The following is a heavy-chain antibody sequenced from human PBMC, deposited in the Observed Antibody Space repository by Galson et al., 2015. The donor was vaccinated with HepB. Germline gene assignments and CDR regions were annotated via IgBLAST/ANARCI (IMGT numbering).Heavy chain of an antibody. CDR1: GFTFSAHG. V-gene: IGHV3-33*01. CDR3: AREESRRQWLD. J-gene: IGHJ4*02. D-gene: IGHD6-19*01. Sequence: SLRLSCAASGFTFSAHGMHWVRQAPGKGLEWVAFIWSDGNNKYYADSVKGRFTISRDNSKNTLYLQMNNLGAEDTAVYYCAREESRRQWLDWGQGTLVTVSS. CDR2: IWSDGNNK.